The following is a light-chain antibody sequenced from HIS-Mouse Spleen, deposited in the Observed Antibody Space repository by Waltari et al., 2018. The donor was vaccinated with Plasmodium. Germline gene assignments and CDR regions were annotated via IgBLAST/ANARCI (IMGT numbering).Light chain of an antibody. V-gene: IGLV3-1*01. J-gene: IGLJ2*01. CDR2: QDS. CDR1: KLGDKY. CDR3: QAWDSSTVV. Sequence: SYELTQPPSVSVSPGQTASITCSGDKLGDKYACWYQQKPGQSPVLVIYQDSKRPSGIPDGFAGSNCGNTATLTISGTQAMDEADYYCQAWDSSTVVFGGGTKLTVL.